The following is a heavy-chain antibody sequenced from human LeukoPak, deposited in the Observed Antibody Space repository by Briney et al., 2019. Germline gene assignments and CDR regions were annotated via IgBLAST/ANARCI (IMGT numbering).Heavy chain of an antibody. Sequence: GGSLRLSCAASGFTFSSYGMHWVRQAPGKGLEWVAVIWYDGGNKYYADSVKGRFTISRDNSKNTLYLQMNSLRAEDTGVYYCARDKYGSGSYFDYWGQGTLVTVSS. CDR1: GFTFSSYG. D-gene: IGHD3-10*01. J-gene: IGHJ4*02. CDR2: IWYDGGNK. CDR3: ARDKYGSGSYFDY. V-gene: IGHV3-33*01.